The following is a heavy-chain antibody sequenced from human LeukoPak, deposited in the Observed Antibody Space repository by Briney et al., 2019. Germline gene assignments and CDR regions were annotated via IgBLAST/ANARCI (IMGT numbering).Heavy chain of an antibody. Sequence: AGGSLRLSCAASGFTFSNYWMHWVRQAPGKGLVWVSRINSNGTSTNYADSVKGRFTISRDNAKNTLHLQVSSLRAEDTALYYCAKGGATICDNWGQGVLVTVSS. D-gene: IGHD5-12*01. J-gene: IGHJ4*02. V-gene: IGHV3-74*01. CDR3: AKGGATICDN. CDR1: GFTFSNYW. CDR2: INSNGTST.